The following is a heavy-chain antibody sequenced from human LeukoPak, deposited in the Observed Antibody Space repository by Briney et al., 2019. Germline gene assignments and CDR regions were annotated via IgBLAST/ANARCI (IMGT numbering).Heavy chain of an antibody. V-gene: IGHV1-69*13. CDR1: GGTFSSYA. Sequence: GASVKVSCKASGGTFSSYAISWVRQAPGQGLEWMGGIIPIFGTANYAQKFQGRVTITVDESTSTAYMELSSLRSEDTAVYYCNYYYGSGSYFQYYFDYWGQGTLVTVSS. J-gene: IGHJ4*02. CDR3: NYYYGSGSYFQYYFDY. CDR2: IIPIFGTA. D-gene: IGHD3-10*01.